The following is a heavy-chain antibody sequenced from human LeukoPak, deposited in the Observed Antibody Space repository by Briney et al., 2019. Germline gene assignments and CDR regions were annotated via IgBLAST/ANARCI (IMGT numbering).Heavy chain of an antibody. Sequence: RGSLRLSCAASGFTFSSYAMSWVRQAPGMGLEWVSAISGSGGSTYYADSVKGRFTISRDNAENSLYLQMNSLRVEDTAVYYCARAPTVLVGYCSSSSCQADYWGQGTLISVSS. V-gene: IGHV3-23*01. CDR1: GFTFSSYA. CDR2: ISGSGGST. D-gene: IGHD2-2*01. CDR3: ARAPTVLVGYCSSSSCQADY. J-gene: IGHJ4*02.